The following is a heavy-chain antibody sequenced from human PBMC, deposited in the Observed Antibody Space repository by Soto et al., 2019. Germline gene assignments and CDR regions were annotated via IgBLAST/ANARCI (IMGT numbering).Heavy chain of an antibody. Sequence: QVPLVQSGGEVKKPGASVKVSCKASGYTFSNYAISWVRQAPGQGLEWMGWITAHNGNTKYAQKFQARVTMTTDTSTSTASMELRSLTSDDTAVYYCARDAPYDYFWSGVMELYYYGMDVWGQGTTVTVSS. D-gene: IGHD3-3*01. V-gene: IGHV1-18*01. CDR2: ITAHNGNT. CDR3: ARDAPYDYFWSGVMELYYYGMDV. J-gene: IGHJ6*02. CDR1: GYTFSNYA.